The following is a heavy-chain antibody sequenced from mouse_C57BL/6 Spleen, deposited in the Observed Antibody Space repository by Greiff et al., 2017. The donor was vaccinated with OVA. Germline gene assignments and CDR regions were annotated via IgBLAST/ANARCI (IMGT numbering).Heavy chain of an antibody. CDR2: IYPGDGDT. D-gene: IGHD1-1*01. J-gene: IGHJ4*01. V-gene: IGHV1-80*01. Sequence: QVQLQQSGAELVKPGASVKISCKASGYAFRSYWMNWVKQRPGKGLEWIGQIYPGDGDTNYNGKFKGKATLTADKSSSTAYMQLSSLTSEDSAVYFCARGALITTDYYDMDYWGQGTSVTVSS. CDR3: ARGALITTDYYDMDY. CDR1: GYAFRSYW.